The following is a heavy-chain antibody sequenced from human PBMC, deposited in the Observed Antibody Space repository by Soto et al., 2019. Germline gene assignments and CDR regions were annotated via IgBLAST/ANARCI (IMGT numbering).Heavy chain of an antibody. CDR1: GYIFTNDW. CDR2: IYPGDSDT. V-gene: IGHV5-51*01. CDR3: ARQGSAQYYALDV. Sequence: GESLKISCKGSGYIFTNDWIAWVRQMPGKGLEWMGVIYPGDSDTSYSPSFQGQVTMSADKSISTAYLEWNSLKASDSAIYYCARQGSAQYYALDVWGQGTTVTVSS. D-gene: IGHD4-4*01. J-gene: IGHJ6*02.